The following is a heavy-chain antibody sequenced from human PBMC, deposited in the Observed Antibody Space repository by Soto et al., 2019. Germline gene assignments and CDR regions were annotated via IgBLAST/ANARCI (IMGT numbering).Heavy chain of an antibody. CDR2: IWYDGSNK. CDR3: ARDPASGYLDY. J-gene: IGHJ4*02. V-gene: IGHV3-33*01. D-gene: IGHD3-22*01. Sequence: GGSLRLSCAASGFTFSSYGMHWVRQAPGKGLEWVAVIWYDGSNKYYADSVKGQFTISRDNSKNTLYLQMNSLRAEDTAVYYCARDPASGYLDYWGQGTLVTVSS. CDR1: GFTFSSYG.